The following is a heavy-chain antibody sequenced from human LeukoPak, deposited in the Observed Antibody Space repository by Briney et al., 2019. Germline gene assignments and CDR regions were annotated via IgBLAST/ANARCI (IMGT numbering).Heavy chain of an antibody. CDR3: ARDITDCSSTSCPDY. CDR1: GFTFSSYS. Sequence: PGGSLRLSCAASGFTFSSYSMNWVRQAPGKGLEWVSSISSSSSYIYYADSVKGRFNISRDNAKNSLYLKMNSLRAEDTAVYYCARDITDCSSTSCPDYWGQGTLVTVSS. D-gene: IGHD2-2*01. V-gene: IGHV3-21*01. J-gene: IGHJ4*02. CDR2: ISSSSSYI.